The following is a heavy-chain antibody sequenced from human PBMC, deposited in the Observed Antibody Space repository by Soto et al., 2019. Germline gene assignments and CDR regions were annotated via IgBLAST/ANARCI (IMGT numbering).Heavy chain of an antibody. V-gene: IGHV3-30*18. J-gene: IGHJ4*02. CDR2: VSHDGRNT. Sequence: VQLVEAGGGVVQPGRSLRLSCAASGFTFSDYAMHWVRQAPGKGLEWVAVVSHDGRNTHYADSVKIPFTISGYSSKKTVVLQMTSLRSEDTAFYYWAKGVLKWLVTSDFNYCGPGALVTVSS. CDR3: AKGVLKWLVTSDFNY. D-gene: IGHD6-19*01. CDR1: GFTFSDYA.